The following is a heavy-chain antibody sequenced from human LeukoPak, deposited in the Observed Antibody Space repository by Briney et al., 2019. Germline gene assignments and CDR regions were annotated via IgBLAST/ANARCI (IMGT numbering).Heavy chain of an antibody. CDR3: ARADSYCSGGSCYPDYYYYMDV. Sequence: SETLSLTCAVYGGSFSGYYWSWIRQPPGKGLEWIGEINHSGSTNYNPSLKSRVTISVDTSKNQFSLKLSSVTAADTAVYYCARADSYCSGGSCYPDYYYYMDVWGKGTTVTVSS. CDR1: GGSFSGYY. J-gene: IGHJ6*03. CDR2: INHSGST. D-gene: IGHD2-15*01. V-gene: IGHV4-34*01.